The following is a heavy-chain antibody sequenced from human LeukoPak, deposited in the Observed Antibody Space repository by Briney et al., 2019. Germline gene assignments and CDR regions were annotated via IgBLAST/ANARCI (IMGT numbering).Heavy chain of an antibody. J-gene: IGHJ6*02. D-gene: IGHD5-12*01. CDR3: AREVSGLADYYGMDV. V-gene: IGHV3-11*01. Sequence: GGSLRLSCAASGSTFSDYYMSWIRQAPGKGLEWVSYISSSGSTIYYADSVKGRFTISRDNAKNSLYLQMNSLRAEDTAVYYCAREVSGLADYYGMDVWGQGTTVTVSS. CDR2: ISSSGSTI. CDR1: GSTFSDYY.